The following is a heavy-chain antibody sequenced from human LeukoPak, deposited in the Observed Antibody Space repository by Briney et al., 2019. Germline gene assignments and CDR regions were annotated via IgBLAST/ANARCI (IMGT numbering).Heavy chain of an antibody. CDR3: ARTHQGVTKDFDY. V-gene: IGHV3-7*01. J-gene: IGHJ4*02. D-gene: IGHD4-17*01. Sequence: GGSLRLSCAASGFTFSSYWMSWVRQAPGKGLEWVANIKQDGSEKYYVDSVKGRFTISRDNAKNSLYLQMDSLRAEDTAVYYCARTHQGVTKDFDYWGQGTLVTVSS. CDR2: IKQDGSEK. CDR1: GFTFSSYW.